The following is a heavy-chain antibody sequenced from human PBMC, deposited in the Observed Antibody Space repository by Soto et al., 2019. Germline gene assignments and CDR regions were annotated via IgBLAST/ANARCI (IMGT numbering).Heavy chain of an antibody. J-gene: IGHJ4*02. V-gene: IGHV3-21*01. CDR1: GFTFSSYS. Sequence: GGSLRLSCAASGFTFSSYSMNWVRQAPGKGLEWVSSISSSSSYIYYADSVKGRFTISRDNAKNSLYLQMNSLRAEDTAVYYCARDPLDSSGYYGYSFDYWGQGTLVTVSS. CDR3: ARDPLDSSGYYGYSFDY. D-gene: IGHD3-22*01. CDR2: ISSSSSYI.